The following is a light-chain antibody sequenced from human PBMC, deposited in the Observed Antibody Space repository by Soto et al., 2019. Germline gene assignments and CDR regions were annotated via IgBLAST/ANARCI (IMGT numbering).Light chain of an antibody. CDR3: SSYSRSTAYV. CDR1: SSDVGGYKY. V-gene: IGLV2-14*01. J-gene: IGLJ1*01. Sequence: QSVLTQPASVSGSPGQSITISCTGTSSDVGGYKYVSWHQLHPGKAPNLIIYDVSNRPSGVSNRSSGSKSGKTASLTISGLQAEDEADYYCSSYSRSTAYVFGTGTKVTVL. CDR2: DVS.